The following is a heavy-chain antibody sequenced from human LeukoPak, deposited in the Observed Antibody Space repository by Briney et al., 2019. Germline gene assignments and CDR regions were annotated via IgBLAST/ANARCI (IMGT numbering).Heavy chain of an antibody. CDR1: GGSISSYY. CDR2: IYYSGST. J-gene: IGHJ4*02. V-gene: IGHV4-59*01. Sequence: SETLSLTCTVSGGSISSYYWSWIRQPPGKGLEWIGYIYYSGSTNYNPSLKSRVTISVDTSKNQFSLKLSSVTAADTAVYYCARGRATVTTGPTLDYWGQGTLVTVSS. D-gene: IGHD4-17*01. CDR3: ARGRATVTTGPTLDY.